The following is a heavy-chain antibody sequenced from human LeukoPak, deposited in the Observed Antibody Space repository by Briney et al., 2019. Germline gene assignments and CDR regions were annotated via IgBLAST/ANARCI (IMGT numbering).Heavy chain of an antibody. D-gene: IGHD3-22*01. CDR3: ARDRLIYYDSSGFEYFQH. Sequence: GGSLRLSCAASGFTFSDYYMSWIRQAPGKGLEWVSYISSSSSYTNYADSVKGRFTVSRDNAKNSLYLQMNSLRAEDTAVYYCARDRLIYYDSSGFEYFQHWGQGTLVTVSS. V-gene: IGHV3-11*05. J-gene: IGHJ1*01. CDR2: ISSSSSYT. CDR1: GFTFSDYY.